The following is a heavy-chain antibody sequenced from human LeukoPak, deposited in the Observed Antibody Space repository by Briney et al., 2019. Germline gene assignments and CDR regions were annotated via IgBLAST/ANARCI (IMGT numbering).Heavy chain of an antibody. V-gene: IGHV3-21*01. J-gene: IGHJ2*01. CDR3: AKDLWYQLLSSGYFDL. Sequence: GGSLRLSCTVSGFTLSTYSLNWVRRAPGKGLEWVSLMTNSRSYYADSVKGRFTISRDNSKNTLYLQMNSLRVEDTAVYYCAKDLWYQLLSSGYFDLWGRGTLVTVSS. CDR1: GFTLSTYS. CDR2: MTNSRSY. D-gene: IGHD2-2*01.